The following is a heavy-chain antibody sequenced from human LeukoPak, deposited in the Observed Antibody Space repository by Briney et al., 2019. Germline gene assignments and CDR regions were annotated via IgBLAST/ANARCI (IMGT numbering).Heavy chain of an antibody. V-gene: IGHV3-11*04. CDR1: GSTFSDYY. J-gene: IGHJ4*02. D-gene: IGHD6-13*01. CDR3: ARDPAPGSPRYFDY. CDR2: ISSSGSTI. Sequence: GGSLRLSCAASGSTFSDYYMSWIRQAPGKGLEWVSYISSSGSTIYYADSVKGRFTISRDNAENSLYLQMNSLRAEDTAVYYCARDPAPGSPRYFDYWGQGTLVTVSS.